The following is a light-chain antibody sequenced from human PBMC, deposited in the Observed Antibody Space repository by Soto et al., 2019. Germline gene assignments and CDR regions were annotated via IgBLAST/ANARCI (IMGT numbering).Light chain of an antibody. CDR2: GDT. Sequence: QAVVTQPPSVSGAPGQRVTISCTGSSSNIGAGYDVHWYQHLPGTAPKLLIYGDTNRPSGVPDRFSGSKSGTSASLAITGRQAEDEADYYCQSYDSSLSGSVFGGGTKLTVL. V-gene: IGLV1-40*01. CDR3: QSYDSSLSGSV. CDR1: SSNIGAGYD. J-gene: IGLJ2*01.